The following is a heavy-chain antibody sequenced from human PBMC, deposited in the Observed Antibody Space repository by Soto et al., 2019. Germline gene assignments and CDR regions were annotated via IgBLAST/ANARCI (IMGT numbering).Heavy chain of an antibody. V-gene: IGHV3-30*18. D-gene: IGHD6-13*01. J-gene: IGHJ3*01. Sequence: QVQLVESGGGVVQPGRSLRLSCAASGFTFNNYGMHWVRQAPGKGLEWVAAISNDGRDKYYGDSVKGRLTISRDNSKNTVYLQMNSLRADDTAVYYCAKAQGIAASHGIDWGQGTMVTVSS. CDR3: AKAQGIAASHGID. CDR1: GFTFNNYG. CDR2: ISNDGRDK.